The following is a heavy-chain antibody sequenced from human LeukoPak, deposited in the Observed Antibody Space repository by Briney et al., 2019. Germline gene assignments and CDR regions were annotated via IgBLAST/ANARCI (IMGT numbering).Heavy chain of an antibody. Sequence: SVKVSCKVSGYTLTELSMHWVRQAPGKGLEWMGGFDPEDGETIYAQKFQGRVTMTEDTSTDTAYMELSSLRSEDTAVYYCATDKPRPAPGYYYYYMDVWGKGTTVTVSS. CDR2: FDPEDGET. J-gene: IGHJ6*03. CDR3: ATDKPRPAPGYYYYYMDV. V-gene: IGHV1-24*01. D-gene: IGHD6-25*01. CDR1: GYTLTELS.